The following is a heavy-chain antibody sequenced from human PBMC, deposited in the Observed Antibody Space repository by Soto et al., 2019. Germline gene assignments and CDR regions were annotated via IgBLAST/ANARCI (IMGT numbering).Heavy chain of an antibody. CDR3: ARESEDRTSNFDY. J-gene: IGHJ4*02. Sequence: PGGSLRLSCAASGFIFTRYSMNWVRQAPGKGLEWVSSISSTTNYIYYGDSMKGRFTISRDNAKNSLYLEMNSLRAEDTAVYYCARESEDRTSNFDYWGQGTLVTVSS. CDR2: ISSTTNYI. CDR1: GFIFTRYS. V-gene: IGHV3-21*06.